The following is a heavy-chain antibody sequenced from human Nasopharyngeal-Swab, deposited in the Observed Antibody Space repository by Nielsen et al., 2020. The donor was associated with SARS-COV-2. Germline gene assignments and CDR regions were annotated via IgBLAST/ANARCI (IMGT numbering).Heavy chain of an antibody. V-gene: IGHV3-23*01. CDR1: GFSFSNYA. CDR2: ICAGVCGT. Sequence: GESLKISCSASGFSFSNYAMTWVRQAPGKGLEWVSTICAGVCGTYYADSVRDRFTISRDNSESTLFLEMYSLRPDDTALYYCADPPFSEYWGQGTLVTVSS. CDR3: ADPPFSEY. J-gene: IGHJ4*02.